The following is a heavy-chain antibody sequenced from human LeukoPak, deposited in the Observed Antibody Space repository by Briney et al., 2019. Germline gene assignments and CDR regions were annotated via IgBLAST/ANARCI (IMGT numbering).Heavy chain of an antibody. CDR3: ARGFTYYYGSGNY. Sequence: ASVKVSCKASGYTFTSYDINWVRQATGQGLKWMGWINPNSGNTGYAQKFQGRVTMTRNTSISTAYMELSSLRSEDTAVYYCARGFTYYYGSGNYWGQGTLVTVSS. CDR2: INPNSGNT. V-gene: IGHV1-8*01. CDR1: GYTFTSYD. J-gene: IGHJ4*02. D-gene: IGHD3-10*01.